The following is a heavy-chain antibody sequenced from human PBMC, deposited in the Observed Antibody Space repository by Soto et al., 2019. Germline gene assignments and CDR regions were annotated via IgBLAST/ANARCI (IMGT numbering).Heavy chain of an antibody. CDR3: ATESGSTYGYFDH. V-gene: IGHV4-30-4*01. J-gene: IGHJ4*02. CDR2: ISYSGNT. Sequence: PSETLSLTCSVSGDSMNNADYFWTWIRQPPGKGLQWIGYISYSGNTFYNPSLKTRLTMSVDTSKNQFSVRLRSVTAADTAVYFCATESGSTYGYFDHWGQGTQVTVSS. D-gene: IGHD5-18*01. CDR1: GDSMNNADYF.